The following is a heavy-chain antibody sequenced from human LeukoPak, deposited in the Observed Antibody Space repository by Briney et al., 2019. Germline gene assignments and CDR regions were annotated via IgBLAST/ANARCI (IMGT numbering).Heavy chain of an antibody. D-gene: IGHD3-3*01. CDR1: GFTFSSYW. Sequence: PGRSLRLSCTTSGFTFSSYWMSWVRQAPGKGPEWVANIKDDGSEGYYVDSVRGRFTISRDNAKNLLYLQLNSLRAEDMAVYYCVRATVFGTVDYWGQGTLVTVSS. V-gene: IGHV3-7*01. CDR2: IKDDGSEG. CDR3: VRATVFGTVDY. J-gene: IGHJ4*02.